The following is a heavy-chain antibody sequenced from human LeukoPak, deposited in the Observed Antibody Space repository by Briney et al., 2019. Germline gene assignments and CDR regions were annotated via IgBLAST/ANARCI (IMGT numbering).Heavy chain of an antibody. D-gene: IGHD3-10*01. CDR1: GFSLSTSGVG. J-gene: IGHJ4*02. Sequence: SGXTLVQPTPPLTLTCTLSGFSLSTSGVGVGWIGQPPVKALEWLALINWNDDKSYSPSLKSRLTITKDTSKNQVVLTMTNMDPVDTATYYCARFITMVRGVIQRDFDYWGQGTLVTVSS. V-gene: IGHV2-5*01. CDR2: INWNDDK. CDR3: ARFITMVRGVIQRDFDY.